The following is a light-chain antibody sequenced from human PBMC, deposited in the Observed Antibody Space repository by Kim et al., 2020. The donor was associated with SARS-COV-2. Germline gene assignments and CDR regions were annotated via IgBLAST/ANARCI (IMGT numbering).Light chain of an antibody. CDR1: NSDVGGYDY. Sequence: QSALTQPASVSGSPGQSITISCTGSNSDVGGYDYVSWYQQHPDKAPKLLIYDVSKRPSGVSNRFSGSKSGNTASLTISGLQAEDEADYYCSSSTTHNTLIFGGGTQLTVL. J-gene: IGLJ2*01. V-gene: IGLV2-14*03. CDR2: DVS. CDR3: SSSTTHNTLI.